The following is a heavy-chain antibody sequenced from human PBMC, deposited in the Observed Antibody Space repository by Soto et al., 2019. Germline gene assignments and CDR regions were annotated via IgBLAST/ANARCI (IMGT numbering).Heavy chain of an antibody. D-gene: IGHD6-25*01. Sequence: GGSLRLSCAASGFTVSSNYMSWVRQAPGKGLEWVSVIYSGGSTYYADSVKGRFTISRHNSKNTLYLQMNSLRAEDTAVYYCASHEQRIEDSQYRYYYYMDVWGKVNTVTVSS. CDR1: GFTVSSNY. CDR3: ASHEQRIEDSQYRYYYYMDV. V-gene: IGHV3-53*04. J-gene: IGHJ6*03. CDR2: IYSGGST.